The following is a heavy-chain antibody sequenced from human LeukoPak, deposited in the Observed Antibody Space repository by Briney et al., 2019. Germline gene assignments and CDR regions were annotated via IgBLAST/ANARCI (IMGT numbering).Heavy chain of an antibody. J-gene: IGHJ4*02. CDR1: GISITRGYY. CDR2: IFHTGRT. CDR3: ARHDFVLSSSSRDY. Sequence: SETLSLTCAVSGISITRGYYWGWIPQPPGKGLGWIGNIFHTGRTYYNPSLKSRVTISVDTSKNQSSLKVSSVTAADTAVYYCARHDFVLSSSSRDYWGQGILVTVSS. V-gene: IGHV4-38-2*01. D-gene: IGHD6-13*01.